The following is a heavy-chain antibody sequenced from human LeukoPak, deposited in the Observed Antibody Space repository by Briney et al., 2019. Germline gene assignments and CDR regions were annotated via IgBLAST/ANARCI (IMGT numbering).Heavy chain of an antibody. V-gene: IGHV3-21*01. CDR1: GFTFSSYS. CDR2: ISSSSSYI. J-gene: IGHJ4*02. CDR3: ARDPRGPTGYDSSGRDTFDY. Sequence: GGSLRLSCAASGFTFSSYSMNWVRQAPGKGLEWVSSISSSSSYIYYADSLKGRFTISRDNSQNTLYLQMRSLRVEDTAVYFCARDPRGPTGYDSSGRDTFDYWGQGTLVTVSS. D-gene: IGHD3-22*01.